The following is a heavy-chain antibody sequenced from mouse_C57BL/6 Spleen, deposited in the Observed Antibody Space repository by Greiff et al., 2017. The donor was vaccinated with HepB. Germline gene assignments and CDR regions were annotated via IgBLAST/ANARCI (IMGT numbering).Heavy chain of an antibody. CDR1: GYTFTSYW. CDR3: ANYGSSYPYYAMDY. Sequence: VQLQQPGAELVKPGASVKLSCKASGYTFTSYWMHWVKQRPGQGLEWIGMIHPNSGSTNYNEKFKSKATLTVDKSSSTAYMQLSSLTSEDSAVYYCANYGSSYPYYAMDYWGQGTSVTVSS. CDR2: IHPNSGST. J-gene: IGHJ4*01. V-gene: IGHV1-64*01. D-gene: IGHD1-1*01.